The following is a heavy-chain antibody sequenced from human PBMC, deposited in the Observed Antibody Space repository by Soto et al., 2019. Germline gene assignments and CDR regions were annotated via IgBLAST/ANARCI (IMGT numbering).Heavy chain of an antibody. CDR3: ARHFVAVVIKGWGY. D-gene: IGHD3-10*01. CDR2: TYYNGNA. J-gene: IGHJ4*02. Sequence: SETLSLTCNVSGGSSDRRNYYCDWLRQPPGKGLEWIGTTYYNGNAYYNPSLKSRVSMSVDTSKNQFSLKLVSVTAADTAVYYCARHFVAVVIKGWGYWGQGTLVTVSS. V-gene: IGHV4-39*01. CDR1: GGSSDRRNYY.